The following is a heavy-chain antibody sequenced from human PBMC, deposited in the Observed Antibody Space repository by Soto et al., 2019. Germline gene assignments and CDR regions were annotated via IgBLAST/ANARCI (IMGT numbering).Heavy chain of an antibody. CDR1: GYTFTSYD. V-gene: IGHV1-18*01. D-gene: IGHD1-1*01. CDR3: ARNWHPGEGWFDP. Sequence: GASVKVSCKASGYTFTSYDINWVRQATGQGLEWMGWISTYSGNTNFAQKFQGRVTMTTDTSTSTAYLEVKSLRSDDTAVYYCARNWHPGEGWFDPWGQGTLVTVSS. J-gene: IGHJ5*02. CDR2: ISTYSGNT.